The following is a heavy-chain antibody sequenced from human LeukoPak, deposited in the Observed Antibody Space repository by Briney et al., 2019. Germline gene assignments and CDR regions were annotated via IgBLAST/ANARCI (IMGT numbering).Heavy chain of an antibody. V-gene: IGHV3-53*01. D-gene: IGHD1-14*01. J-gene: IGHJ4*02. CDR3: ARSETPYFHFDS. Sequence: GGSLRLSCAAAGFSVSSAYMTWVRQAPGKGLEWVSVIHSGGSTYYADSVKGRFTISRDNSKNNLYLQMNRLRVEDTAVYYCARSETPYFHFDSWGQGTLVTVSS. CDR2: IHSGGST. CDR1: GFSVSSAY.